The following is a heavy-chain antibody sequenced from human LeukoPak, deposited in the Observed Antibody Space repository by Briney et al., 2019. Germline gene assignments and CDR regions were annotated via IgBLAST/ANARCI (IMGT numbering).Heavy chain of an antibody. CDR3: ARDRPPTGIAAEDAFDI. CDR1: GGSMSSSYYY. CDR2: IYYSEST. Sequence: SETLSLTCTVSGGSMSSSYYYWGWIRQPPGKGLEWMGSIYYSESTYYNPSLRGRVTIFVDTSKNQFSLKLSSVTAADTAVYYCARDRPPTGIAAEDAFDIWGQGTMVTVSS. J-gene: IGHJ3*02. V-gene: IGHV4-39*02. D-gene: IGHD6-13*01.